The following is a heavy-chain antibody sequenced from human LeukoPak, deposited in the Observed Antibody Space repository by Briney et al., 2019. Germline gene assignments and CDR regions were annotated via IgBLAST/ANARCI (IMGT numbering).Heavy chain of an antibody. D-gene: IGHD3-10*01. V-gene: IGHV4-34*01. CDR1: GGSFSGYY. Sequence: PSETLSLTCAVYGGSFSGYYWSWIRQPPGKGLEWIGEINHSGSTNYNPSLKSRVTISVDTSKNQFSLKLSSVTAADTAVYYCARGGLGDNGSFDYWGQGTLVTVSS. CDR2: INHSGST. J-gene: IGHJ4*02. CDR3: ARGGLGDNGSFDY.